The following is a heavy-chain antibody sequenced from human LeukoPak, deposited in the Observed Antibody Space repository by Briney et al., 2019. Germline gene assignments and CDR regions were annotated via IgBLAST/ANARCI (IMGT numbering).Heavy chain of an antibody. CDR3: ARDYYSETENDAFEI. Sequence: ASVKVSCKASGYTFTSYGISWVRQAPGQGLEWMGWISAYNGNTNYAQKLQGRVTMTTDTSTSTAYMELRSLRSDDTAVYYCARDYYSETENDAFEIWGQGTMVTVSS. CDR2: ISAYNGNT. CDR1: GYTFTSYG. J-gene: IGHJ3*02. D-gene: IGHD3-10*01. V-gene: IGHV1-18*01.